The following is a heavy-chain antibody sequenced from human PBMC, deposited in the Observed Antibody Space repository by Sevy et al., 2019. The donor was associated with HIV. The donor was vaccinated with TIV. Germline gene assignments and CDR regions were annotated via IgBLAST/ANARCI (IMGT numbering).Heavy chain of an antibody. CDR1: GFTFSSYA. CDR3: AGPWGYYDFWSGKGDSDY. CDR2: ISGSGGST. D-gene: IGHD3-3*01. Sequence: GGSLRLSCAASGFTFSSYAMSWVRQAPGKGLEWVSAISGSGGSTYYADSVKGRFTISRDNSKNTLYLQMNSLRAEDTAVYYCAGPWGYYDFWSGKGDSDYWGQGTLVTVSS. J-gene: IGHJ4*02. V-gene: IGHV3-23*01.